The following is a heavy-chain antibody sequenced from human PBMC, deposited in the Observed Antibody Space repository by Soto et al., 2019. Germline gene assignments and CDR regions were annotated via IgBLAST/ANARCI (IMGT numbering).Heavy chain of an antibody. Sequence: QVQLVESGGGLVKPGGSLRLSCAASGFSFSEYYMSWIRQAPGKGLEWVSYISSSSSYTNYADSVKGRFTISRDNAKNSLYLQMNSLRAEDTAVYYCAREPAAVPSNWFDPWGQGTLVTVSS. CDR3: AREPAAVPSNWFDP. CDR1: GFSFSEYY. V-gene: IGHV3-11*06. J-gene: IGHJ5*02. CDR2: ISSSSSYT. D-gene: IGHD2-2*01.